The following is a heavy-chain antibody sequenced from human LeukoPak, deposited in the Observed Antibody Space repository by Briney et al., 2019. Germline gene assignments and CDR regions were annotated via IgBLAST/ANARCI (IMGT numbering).Heavy chain of an antibody. D-gene: IGHD2-2*01. J-gene: IGHJ4*02. V-gene: IGHV4-34*01. Sequence: PSETLSLTCAVYGWSFSGYYWSWIRQPPGKGLDWIGEINHSGSTNYNPSLKSRVTISVDTTKNQFSLKLSSVTAADTAVYYCAGQYCSSTSCYVDYWGQGTLVTVSS. CDR3: AGQYCSSTSCYVDY. CDR1: GWSFSGYY. CDR2: INHSGST.